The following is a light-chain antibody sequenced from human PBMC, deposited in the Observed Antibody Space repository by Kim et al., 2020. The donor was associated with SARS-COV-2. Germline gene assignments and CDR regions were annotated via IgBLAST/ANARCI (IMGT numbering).Light chain of an antibody. J-gene: IGLJ2*01. V-gene: IGLV3-19*01. CDR2: HKY. CDR3: YSRDNIGKIVF. Sequence: SSELTQDPAVSVALGQTVTFTCQGDSLRSYFASWYQQKPGQAPVLLIFHKYNGPPGTPTRFSGSFSGNPDSWTITGAQGEDEAVNFCYSRDNIGKIVFFG. CDR1: SLRSYF.